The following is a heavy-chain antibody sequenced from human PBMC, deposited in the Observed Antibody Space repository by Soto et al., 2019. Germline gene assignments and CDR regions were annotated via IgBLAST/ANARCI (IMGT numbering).Heavy chain of an antibody. Sequence: GGSLRLSCAASGFTFSNAWMNWVRQAPGKGLEWVGRIKSKTDGGTTDYAAPVKGRFTISRDDSKNTLYLQMNSLKTEDTAVYYCTTEGIAAGSGVIDYWGQGTLVTVSS. D-gene: IGHD6-13*01. V-gene: IGHV3-15*07. CDR3: TTEGIAAGSGVIDY. CDR1: GFTFSNAW. CDR2: IKSKTDGGTT. J-gene: IGHJ4*02.